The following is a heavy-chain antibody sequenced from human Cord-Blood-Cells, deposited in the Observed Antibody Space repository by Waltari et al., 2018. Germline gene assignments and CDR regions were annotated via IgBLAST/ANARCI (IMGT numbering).Heavy chain of an antibody. CDR2: IYYSGSN. D-gene: IGHD5-12*01. CDR3: ARQVATIRDAFDI. CDR1: AGSISSSSYY. Sequence: QLQLPESGPGLVKPSETLSLTCTVSAGSISSSSYYWGWIRQPPGKGLEWIGSIYYSGSNYYNPSLKSRVTIAVDTSKNQFSLKLSSVTAADTAVYYCARQVATIRDAFDIWGQGTMVTVSS. J-gene: IGHJ3*02. V-gene: IGHV4-39*01.